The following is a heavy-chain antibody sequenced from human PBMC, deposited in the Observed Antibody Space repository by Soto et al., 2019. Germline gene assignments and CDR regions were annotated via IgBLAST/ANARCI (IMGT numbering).Heavy chain of an antibody. D-gene: IGHD5-12*01. CDR3: ARPVEMATISRSYLFY. CDR1: GGTFSSYA. Sequence: SVKVSCKASGGTFSSYAISWVRQAPGQGLEWMGGIIPIFGTANYAQKFQGRVTITADESTSTAYLDLSSLRSEDTAVYYCARPVEMATISRSYLFYWGQGTLVTVSS. CDR2: IIPIFGTA. V-gene: IGHV1-69*13. J-gene: IGHJ4*02.